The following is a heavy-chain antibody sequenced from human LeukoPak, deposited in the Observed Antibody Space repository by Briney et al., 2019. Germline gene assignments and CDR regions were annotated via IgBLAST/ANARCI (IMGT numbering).Heavy chain of an antibody. V-gene: IGHV3-23*01. CDR2: ISGSGGST. CDR3: AKDRGRVTTTPYDY. Sequence: AGGSLRLSCAASGFTFSSYAMSWVRQAPGKGLEWVSAISGSGGSTYYADSVKGQFTISRDNSKNTLYLQMNSLRAEDTAVYYCAKDRGRVTTTPYDYWGQGTLVTVSS. D-gene: IGHD4-17*01. CDR1: GFTFSSYA. J-gene: IGHJ4*02.